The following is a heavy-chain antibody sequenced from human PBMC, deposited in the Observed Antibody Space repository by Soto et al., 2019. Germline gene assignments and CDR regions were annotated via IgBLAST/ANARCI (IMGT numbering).Heavy chain of an antibody. CDR3: AKRYCSGGSCYEVDY. V-gene: IGHV3-23*01. D-gene: IGHD2-15*01. Sequence: GESLKISCAASGFTFSSYAMSWVRQAPGKGLEWVSAISGSGGSTYYADSVKGRFTISRDNSKNTLYLQMNSLRAEDTAVYYCAKRYCSGGSCYEVDYWGQGTLVTVSS. J-gene: IGHJ4*02. CDR1: GFTFSSYA. CDR2: ISGSGGST.